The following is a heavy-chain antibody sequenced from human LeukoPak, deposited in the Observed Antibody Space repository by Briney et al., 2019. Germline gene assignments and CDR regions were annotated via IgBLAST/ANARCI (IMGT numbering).Heavy chain of an antibody. J-gene: IGHJ4*02. CDR3: ARDFYGDDGHHPFDY. Sequence: SETLSLTCSVSGASISSYYWNWIRQSAGKGLEWVGRIYASGSTNYSPSLKSRVTISMDKSKNQFSLNLKSVTAADTAIYYCARDFYGDDGHHPFDYWGQGVLVTVSS. CDR2: IYASGST. CDR1: GASISSYY. D-gene: IGHD2/OR15-2a*01. V-gene: IGHV4-4*07.